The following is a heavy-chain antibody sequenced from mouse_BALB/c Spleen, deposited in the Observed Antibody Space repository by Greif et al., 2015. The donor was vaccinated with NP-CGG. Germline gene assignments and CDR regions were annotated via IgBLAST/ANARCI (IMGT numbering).Heavy chain of an antibody. V-gene: IGHV2-9*02. CDR3: ARDYYGSSCFDY. CDR1: GFSLTSYG. CDR2: IWAGGST. D-gene: IGHD1-1*01. J-gene: IGHJ2*01. Sequence: VQLVESGPGLVAPSQSLSITCTVSGFSLTSYGVHRVRQPPGKGLEWLGVIWAGGSTNYNSALMSRLSISKDNSKSXVFLKMNSLQTDDTAMYYCARDYYGSSCFDYWGQGTTLTVSS.